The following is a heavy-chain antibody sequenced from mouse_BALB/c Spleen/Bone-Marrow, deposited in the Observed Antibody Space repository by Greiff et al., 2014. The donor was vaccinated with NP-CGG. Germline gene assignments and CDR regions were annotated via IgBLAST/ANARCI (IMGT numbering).Heavy chain of an antibody. V-gene: IGHV1-54*01. CDR3: ARRIYYAMGY. Sequence: QVQLKQSGAELGRPGTSVKVSCKASGYAFTNYLIEWVKQRPGQGLEWIGVLNPGSGGTNYNEKFKGKATLTADKSSSSAYMQLSSLTSDDSAVYFCARRIYYAMGYWGQGTTLTVSS. D-gene: IGHD2-1*01. CDR2: LNPGSGGT. J-gene: IGHJ2*01. CDR1: GYAFTNYL.